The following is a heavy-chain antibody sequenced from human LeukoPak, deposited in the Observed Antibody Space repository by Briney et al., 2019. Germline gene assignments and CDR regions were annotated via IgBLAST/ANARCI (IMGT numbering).Heavy chain of an antibody. CDR1: GFTFSSYS. V-gene: IGHV3-21*01. J-gene: IGHJ4*02. CDR3: ASFSIAVAGIDY. CDR2: ISSSSSYI. Sequence: GGSLRLSCAASGFTFSSYSMNWVRQAPGKGLEWVSSISSSSSYIYYADSVKGRFTISRDNAKNSLYLQMNSLRAEDTAVYYCASFSIAVAGIDYWGQGTLVTASS. D-gene: IGHD6-19*01.